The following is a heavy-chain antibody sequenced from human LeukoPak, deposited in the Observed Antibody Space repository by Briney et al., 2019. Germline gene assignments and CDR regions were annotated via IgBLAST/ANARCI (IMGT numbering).Heavy chain of an antibody. V-gene: IGHV4-34*01. CDR2: INHSGST. CDR3: ARHRQANYYDSSGYPNWAFDI. D-gene: IGHD3-22*01. Sequence: SETLSLTCAVHGGSFSGYYWSWIRQPPGKGLEWIGEINHSGSTNYNPSLKSRVTISVDTSKNQFTLKLSSVTAADTAVYYCARHRQANYYDSSGYPNWAFDIWGQGTMVTVSS. CDR1: GGSFSGYY. J-gene: IGHJ3*02.